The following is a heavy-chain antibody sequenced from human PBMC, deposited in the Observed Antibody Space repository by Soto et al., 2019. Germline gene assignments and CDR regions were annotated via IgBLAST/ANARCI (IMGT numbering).Heavy chain of an antibody. CDR3: ARVVDFYDPYYYYGLDV. Sequence: PGGSLRLSCAASGFTFSTYSMNWARQAPGKGLEWVSSISSSSSCIYYADSVKGRFTISRDNAKNSLYLQMNSLRAEDTAVYYCARVVDFYDPYYYYGLDVWGQGTTVTVSS. V-gene: IGHV3-21*01. CDR2: ISSSSSCI. CDR1: GFTFSTYS. D-gene: IGHD3-22*01. J-gene: IGHJ6*02.